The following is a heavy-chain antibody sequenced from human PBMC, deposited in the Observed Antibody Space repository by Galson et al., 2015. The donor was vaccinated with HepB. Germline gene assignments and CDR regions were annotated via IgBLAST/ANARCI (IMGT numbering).Heavy chain of an antibody. CDR1: GYTFTSYG. D-gene: IGHD1-26*01. Sequence: SVKVSCKASGYTFTSYGISWVRQAPGQGLEWMGWISAYNGNTNYAQKLQGRVTMTTDTSTSTAYMELRSLRSDDTAVYYCASVVGATTGLDYYSGMDVWGQGTTVTVSS. CDR3: ASVVGATTGLDYYSGMDV. J-gene: IGHJ6*02. CDR2: ISAYNGNT. V-gene: IGHV1-18*04.